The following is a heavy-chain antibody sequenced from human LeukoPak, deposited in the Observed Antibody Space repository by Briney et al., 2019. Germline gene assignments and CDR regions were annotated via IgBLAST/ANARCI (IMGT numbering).Heavy chain of an antibody. Sequence: TSETLSLTCTVSGYSISSGYYWGWIRQPPGKGLEWIGSIYHSGSTYYNPSLKSRVTISVDTSKNQFSLKLSSVTAADTAVYYCARGLSSSWYSSGYFQHWGQGTLVTVSS. CDR1: GYSISSGYY. CDR3: ARGLSSSWYSSGYFQH. J-gene: IGHJ1*01. V-gene: IGHV4-38-2*02. CDR2: IYHSGST. D-gene: IGHD6-13*01.